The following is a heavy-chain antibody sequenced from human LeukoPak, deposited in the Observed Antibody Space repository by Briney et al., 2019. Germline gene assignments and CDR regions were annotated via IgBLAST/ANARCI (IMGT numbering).Heavy chain of an antibody. CDR3: ARPVVAATTPDTFDI. Sequence: GESLKISCAASGFTFSDYYMSWIRQAPGKGLEWVSYISSGGRTIYYADSVKGRFTMSRDNAKNSLYLQMNSLRAEDTAVYYCARPVVAATTPDTFDIWGQGTMVTVSS. V-gene: IGHV3-11*04. D-gene: IGHD2-15*01. CDR1: GFTFSDYY. CDR2: ISSGGRTI. J-gene: IGHJ3*02.